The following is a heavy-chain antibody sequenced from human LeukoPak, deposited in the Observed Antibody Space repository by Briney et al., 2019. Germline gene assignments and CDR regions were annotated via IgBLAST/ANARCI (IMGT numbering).Heavy chain of an antibody. CDR2: ISAYNGNT. CDR3: ARNLMNWNYHPKYFDY. CDR1: GGTFSSYA. J-gene: IGHJ4*02. V-gene: IGHV1-18*01. Sequence: ASVKVSCKASGGTFSSYAISWVRQAPGQGLEWMGWISAYNGNTNYAQKLQGRVTMTTDTSTSTAYMELRSLRSDDTAVYYCARNLMNWNYHPKYFDYWGQGTLVTVSS. D-gene: IGHD1-7*01.